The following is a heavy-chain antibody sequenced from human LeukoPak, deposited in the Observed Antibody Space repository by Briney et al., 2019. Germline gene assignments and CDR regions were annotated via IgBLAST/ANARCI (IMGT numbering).Heavy chain of an antibody. D-gene: IGHD6-13*01. CDR3: VRDRLAAGVAFDI. V-gene: IGHV3-11*01. J-gene: IGHJ3*02. CDR2: ISSSGSTI. CDR1: GFTFSDYY. Sequence: GGSLRLSCAASGFTFSDYYMSWIRQAPGKGLEWVSYISSSGSTIYYADSVKGRFTISRDNAKNSLYLQMNSLRAEDTAVYYCVRDRLAAGVAFDIWGQGTMVTVSS.